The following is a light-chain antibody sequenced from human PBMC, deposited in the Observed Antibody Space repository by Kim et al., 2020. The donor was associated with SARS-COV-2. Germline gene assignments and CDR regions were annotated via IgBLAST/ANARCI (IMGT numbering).Light chain of an antibody. Sequence: DRVPITSRAILGISTYLAWYQEKPGKVPKLLIYVASTLQPGVPSRFSGTGSETDFTLTINTLQPEDVATYYCQKYDSGPYTFGQGTKLEI. CDR3: QKYDSGPYT. V-gene: IGKV1-27*01. CDR1: LGISTY. CDR2: VAS. J-gene: IGKJ2*01.